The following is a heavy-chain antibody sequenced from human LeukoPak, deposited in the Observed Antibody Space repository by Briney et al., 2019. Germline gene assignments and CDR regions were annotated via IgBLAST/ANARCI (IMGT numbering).Heavy chain of an antibody. Sequence: PGGSLGLSCAASGYTFNNYAMSWVRQAPGKGLEWVSAISSSGGSTYYADSVKGRFTISRDNSKNTLYLQMNSLRAEDTAVYYCAKLGIWWPPAGSGYWGQGTLVTVFS. CDR3: AKLGIWWPPAGSGY. D-gene: IGHD5-12*01. J-gene: IGHJ4*02. V-gene: IGHV3-23*01. CDR1: GYTFNNYA. CDR2: ISSSGGST.